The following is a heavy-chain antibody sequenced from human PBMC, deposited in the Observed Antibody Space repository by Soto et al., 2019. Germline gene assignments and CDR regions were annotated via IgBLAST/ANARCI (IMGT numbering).Heavy chain of an antibody. CDR2: ISYDGSNK. J-gene: IGHJ4*02. CDR3: ARVPSSSGRAHFDY. D-gene: IGHD2-15*01. Sequence: QVQLVESGGGVVQPGRSLRLSCAASGFTFSSYAMHWVRQAPGKGLEWVAVISYDGSNKYYADSVKGRFTISRDNSXKTMYLQMNSMRAEDTAVYYCARVPSSSGRAHFDYWGQGTLVTVSS. V-gene: IGHV3-30-3*01. CDR1: GFTFSSYA.